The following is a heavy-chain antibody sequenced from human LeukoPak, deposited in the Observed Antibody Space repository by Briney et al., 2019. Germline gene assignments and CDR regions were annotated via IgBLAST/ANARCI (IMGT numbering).Heavy chain of an antibody. CDR1: GFTFTSYT. CDR2: IGSSSTFI. Sequence: GGSLRLSCAASGFTFTSYTMNWVRQAPGKGLECVSSIGSSSTFIYYADSVKGRFTISRDNAKNSLFLQMNSLRAEDTAVYYCAKAHPGFDYWGQGTLVTASS. CDR3: AKAHPGFDY. J-gene: IGHJ4*02. V-gene: IGHV3-21*01.